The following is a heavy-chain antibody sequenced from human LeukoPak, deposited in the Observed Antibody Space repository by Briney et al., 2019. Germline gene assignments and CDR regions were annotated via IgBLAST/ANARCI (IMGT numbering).Heavy chain of an antibody. CDR1: GFTFSSYA. Sequence: GGSLRLSCAASGFTFSSYAMSWDRQAPGKGLEWVSAISGSGGSTYYADSVKGRFTISRDNSKNTLYLQMNSLRAEDTAVYYCVGDSSGYFAFDIWGQGTMVTVSS. V-gene: IGHV3-23*01. J-gene: IGHJ3*02. D-gene: IGHD3-22*01. CDR3: VGDSSGYFAFDI. CDR2: ISGSGGST.